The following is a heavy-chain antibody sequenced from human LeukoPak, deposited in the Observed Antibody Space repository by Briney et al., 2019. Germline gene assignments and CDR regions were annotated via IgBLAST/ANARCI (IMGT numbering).Heavy chain of an antibody. V-gene: IGHV1-2*02. J-gene: IGHJ4*02. D-gene: IGHD3-10*01. Sequence: ASVKVSCKASGHTFTGYYMHWVRQAPGQGLEWMGWINPNSGGTNYAQKFQGRVTMTRDTSISTAYMELSRLRSDDTAVYYCARVDLLWFGELQFDYWGQGTLVTVSS. CDR1: GHTFTGYY. CDR3: ARVDLLWFGELQFDY. CDR2: INPNSGGT.